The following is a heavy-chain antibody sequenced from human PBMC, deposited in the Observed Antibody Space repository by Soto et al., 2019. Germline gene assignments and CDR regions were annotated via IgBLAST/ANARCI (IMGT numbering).Heavy chain of an antibody. CDR1: GGSISRGGYY. J-gene: IGHJ5*02. V-gene: IGHV4-31*03. CDR2: IYNSGTT. CDR3: ARRYGYGYIDL. D-gene: IGHD5-18*01. Sequence: QVQLQESGPGLVKPSQTLSLTCTVSGGSISRGGYYWSWIRQHPGKGLEWIGYIYNSGTTYYNPSLKSRVTISVDTSKNQLSLKLSSVTAADTAVYYCARRYGYGYIDLCGQGTVFTVSS.